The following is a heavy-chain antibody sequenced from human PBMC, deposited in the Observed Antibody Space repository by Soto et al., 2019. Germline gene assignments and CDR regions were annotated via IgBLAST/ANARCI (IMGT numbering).Heavy chain of an antibody. CDR2: ISGSGGST. V-gene: IGHV3-23*01. Sequence: SLRLSCAASGFTFSSYAMSWVRQAPGKGLEWVSAISGSGGSTYYADSVKGRFTISRDNSKNTLYLQMNSLRAEDTAVYYCAKVPNCSGGSCYSGGDYYYYGMDVWGQGTTVTVS. CDR3: AKVPNCSGGSCYSGGDYYYYGMDV. J-gene: IGHJ6*02. D-gene: IGHD2-15*01. CDR1: GFTFSSYA.